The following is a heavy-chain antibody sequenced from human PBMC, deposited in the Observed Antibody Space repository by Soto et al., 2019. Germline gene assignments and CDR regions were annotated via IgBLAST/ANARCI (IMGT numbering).Heavy chain of an antibody. V-gene: IGHV3-23*01. CDR3: AKNAVSYNGKWDWFDS. J-gene: IGHJ5*01. D-gene: IGHD1-26*01. CDR2: IGGGNTDR. CDR1: RFIFSDYA. Sequence: DVQLLESGGGLVQPGGSLTLSCAASRFIFSDYAMNWVRQAPGKGLEWVSSIGGGNTDRYYADSVKGRFIISRDNSKNKMYLQMNSLRDDDTGVYYCAKNAVSYNGKWDWFDSWGQGTLVTVSS.